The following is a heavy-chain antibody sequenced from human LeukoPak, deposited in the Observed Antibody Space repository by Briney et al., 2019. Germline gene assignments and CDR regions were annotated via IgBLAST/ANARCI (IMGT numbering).Heavy chain of an antibody. Sequence: ASVKVSCKASGYTFTGYYMHWVRQAPGQGLEWMGWINPNSGGTNYAQKFQGWVTMTSNTSISTAYMELSSLRSEDTAVYYCARGRDGYNRRGDYWGPGTLVTVSS. V-gene: IGHV1-2*04. D-gene: IGHD5-24*01. CDR2: INPNSGGT. CDR3: ARGRDGYNRRGDY. CDR1: GYTFTGYY. J-gene: IGHJ4*02.